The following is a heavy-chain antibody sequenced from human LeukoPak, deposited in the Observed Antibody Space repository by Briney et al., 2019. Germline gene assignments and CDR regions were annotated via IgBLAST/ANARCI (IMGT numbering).Heavy chain of an antibody. CDR2: IYSGGST. Sequence: TGGSLRLSCAASGFTVSSNFMSWVRQAPGKGLEWVSVIYSGGSTYYADSVKGRFTISRDNSKNTLYLQMNSLRAEDTAVYYCARGRSMVRGVIPYYFDYWGQGTLVTVSS. CDR1: GFTVSSNF. CDR3: ARGRSMVRGVIPYYFDY. D-gene: IGHD3-10*01. J-gene: IGHJ4*02. V-gene: IGHV3-66*01.